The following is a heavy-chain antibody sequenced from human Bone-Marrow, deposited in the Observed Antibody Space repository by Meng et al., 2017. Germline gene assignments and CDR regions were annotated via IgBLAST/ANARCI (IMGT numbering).Heavy chain of an antibody. CDR2: VNPNRGAR. CDR1: GYTFSGYY. Sequence: QVQLVQSGAEVKKPGASIKVSCTASGYTFSGYYIHWVRQAPGQGLEWMGRVNPNRGARNYAQKFQDRVTMTRDTSTNTAYTELSSLRLDESAVYYYARSPRGQVAAEEGGMDVWGQGTTVTVSS. J-gene: IGHJ6*02. CDR3: ARSPRGQVAAEEGGMDV. D-gene: IGHD6-13*01. V-gene: IGHV1-2*06.